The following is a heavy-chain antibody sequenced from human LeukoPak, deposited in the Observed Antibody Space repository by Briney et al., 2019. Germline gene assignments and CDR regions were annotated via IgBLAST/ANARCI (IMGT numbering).Heavy chain of an antibody. D-gene: IGHD6-13*01. CDR2: INPHNGGT. Sequence: ASVRVSCKASGYTVTGYYMHWVRQAPGQGLEWVGWINPHNGGTNYAQKFQGRVTMTRDTSITTAYMELTRLKSDDTAVYYCARGGVRTAASSLGYWGQGTLVTVSS. J-gene: IGHJ4*01. CDR3: ARGGVRTAASSLGY. CDR1: GYTVTGYY. V-gene: IGHV1-2*02.